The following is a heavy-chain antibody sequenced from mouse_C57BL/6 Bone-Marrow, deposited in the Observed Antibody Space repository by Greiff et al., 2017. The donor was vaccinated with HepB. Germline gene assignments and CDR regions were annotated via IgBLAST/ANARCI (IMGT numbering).Heavy chain of an antibody. CDR3: AKWDLLLRGYYAMDY. CDR2: IWRGGST. Sequence: QVQLQQSGPGLVQPSQSLSITCTVSGFSLTSYGVHWVRQSPGKGLEWLGVIWRGGSTDYNAAFMSRLSITKDNSKSQVFFKMNSLQADDTAIYYCAKWDLLLRGYYAMDYWGQGTSVTVSS. CDR1: GFSLTSYG. J-gene: IGHJ4*01. D-gene: IGHD1-1*01. V-gene: IGHV2-5*01.